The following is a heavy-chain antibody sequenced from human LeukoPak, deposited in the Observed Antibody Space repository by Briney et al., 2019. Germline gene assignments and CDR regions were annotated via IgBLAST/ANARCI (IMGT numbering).Heavy chain of an antibody. J-gene: IGHJ3*02. CDR2: IYYSGST. D-gene: IGHD2/OR15-2a*01. Sequence: SQTPSLTCTVSGGSISSGDYYWSWIRRPPGKGLEWIGYIYYSGSTYYNPSLKSRVTISVDTSKNQFSLKLSSVTAADTAVYYCARDMREYAAFDIWGQGTMVTVSS. CDR1: GGSISSGDYY. CDR3: ARDMREYAAFDI. V-gene: IGHV4-30-4*01.